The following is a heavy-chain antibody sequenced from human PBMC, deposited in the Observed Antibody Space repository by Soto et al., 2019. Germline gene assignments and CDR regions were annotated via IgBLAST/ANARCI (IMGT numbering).Heavy chain of an antibody. J-gene: IGHJ3*02. CDR2: INHSGST. CDR1: GGSFSGYY. D-gene: IGHD4-17*01. Sequence: QVQLQQWGAGLLKPSETLSLTCAVYGGSFSGYYWSWIRQPPGKGLEWIGEINHSGSTNYNPSLKSRVTISVDTSKNQFDLKLSSVTDADTAVYYCARVMTTDDAFDIWGQGTMVTVSS. V-gene: IGHV4-34*01. CDR3: ARVMTTDDAFDI.